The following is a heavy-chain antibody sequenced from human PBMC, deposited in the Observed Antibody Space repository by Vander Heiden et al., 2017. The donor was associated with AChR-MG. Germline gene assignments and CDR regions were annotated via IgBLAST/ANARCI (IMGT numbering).Heavy chain of an antibody. CDR3: AKLFSGSYGHYGMDV. D-gene: IGHD1-26*01. CDR2: ISYDGSNK. CDR1: GFPFSGYG. J-gene: IGHJ6*02. V-gene: IGHV3-30*18. Sequence: QVQLVESGGGVVQPGRSLRLSCAASGFPFSGYGMHWVRMAQGKGLEWVAVISYDGSNKYYADSVKGRFTISRDNSKNTLYLQMNSLRAEDTAVYYCAKLFSGSYGHYGMDVWGQGTTVTVSS.